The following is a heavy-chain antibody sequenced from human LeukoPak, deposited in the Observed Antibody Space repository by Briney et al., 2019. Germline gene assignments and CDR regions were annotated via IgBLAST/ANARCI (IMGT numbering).Heavy chain of an antibody. Sequence: PGGSLRLSCAASGFTFNNYWMHWVRQAPGKGLVWVSRSNTDGSSSTYADSVKGRFTISRDNAKNTLYLQMNSLRGEDTAVYYGARGGRYCSGGSSQWAFDFWGQGTMVTVSS. J-gene: IGHJ3*01. D-gene: IGHD2-15*01. CDR2: SNTDGSSS. CDR3: ARGGRYCSGGSSQWAFDF. CDR1: GFTFNNYW. V-gene: IGHV3-74*01.